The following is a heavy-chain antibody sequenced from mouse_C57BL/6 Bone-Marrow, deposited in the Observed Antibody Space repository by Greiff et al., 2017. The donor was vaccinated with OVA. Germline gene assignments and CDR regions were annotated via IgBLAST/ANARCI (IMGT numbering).Heavy chain of an antibody. CDR2: FYPGSGSI. CDR3: ERPEPYGSRHLYFDV. CDR1: GYTFTEYT. J-gene: IGHJ1*03. V-gene: IGHV1-62-2*01. Sequence: VKLQQSGAELVKPGASVKLSCKASGYTFTEYTMHWVKQRSGQGLEWIGWFYPGSGSIKYNEKFKDKATLTADKSSSTVYMELSSLTSEDSEVEVCERPEPYGSRHLYFDVWGTGTTVTVSS. D-gene: IGHD1-1*01.